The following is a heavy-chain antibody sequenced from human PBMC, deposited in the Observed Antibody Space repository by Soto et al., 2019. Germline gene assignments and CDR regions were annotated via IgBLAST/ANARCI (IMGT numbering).Heavy chain of an antibody. D-gene: IGHD6-6*01. V-gene: IGHV4-34*01. J-gene: IGHJ6*02. Sequence: PSETLSLTCAVYGGSFSCYYWSWIGPPPGKGLEWIGEINHSGSTNYNPSLKSRVTISVDTSKNQFSLKLSSVTAADTAVYYCARRYSSSSRGMDVCGQGTTVSVSS. CDR1: GGSFSCYY. CDR2: INHSGST. CDR3: ARRYSSSSRGMDV.